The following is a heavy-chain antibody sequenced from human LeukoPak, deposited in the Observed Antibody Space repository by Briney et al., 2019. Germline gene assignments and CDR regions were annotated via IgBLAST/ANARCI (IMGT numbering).Heavy chain of an antibody. D-gene: IGHD3-10*01. J-gene: IGHJ6*02. CDR1: GFTFSSYW. V-gene: IGHV3-7*01. CDR3: ARDWFGYGTFYYYYYGMDV. Sequence: GGSLRLSCAASGFTFSSYWMSWVRQAPGKGLEWVANIKQDGSEKYYVDSVKGRLTISRDNAKNSLYLQMNSLRAEDTAVYYCARDWFGYGTFYYYYYGMDVWGQGTTVTVSS. CDR2: IKQDGSEK.